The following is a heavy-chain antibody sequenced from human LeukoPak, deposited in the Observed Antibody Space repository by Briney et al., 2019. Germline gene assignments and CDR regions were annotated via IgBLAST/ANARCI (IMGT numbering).Heavy chain of an antibody. Sequence: ASQTLSLTCAVSGGSISSGGYSWSWIRQPPGKGLEWIGYIYYSGSTNYNPSLKSRVTISVDTSKNQFSLKLSSVTAADTAVYHCARSPSRGYSGYDRTTTNNWFDPWGQGTLVTVSS. J-gene: IGHJ5*02. CDR3: ARSPSRGYSGYDRTTTNNWFDP. CDR2: IYYSGST. CDR1: GGSISSGGYS. V-gene: IGHV4-30-4*07. D-gene: IGHD5-12*01.